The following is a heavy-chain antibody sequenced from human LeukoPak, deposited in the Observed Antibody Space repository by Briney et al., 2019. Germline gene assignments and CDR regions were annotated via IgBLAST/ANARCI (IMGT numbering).Heavy chain of an antibody. D-gene: IGHD3-10*01. J-gene: IGHJ4*02. V-gene: IGHV1-18*04. CDR1: GFTFTSHG. CDR2: ISAYNGKT. CDR3: ARGGLSGSGSIDY. Sequence: GASVKVSCKASGFTFTSHGFTWVRQAPGQGLEWMGWISAYNGKTNYAQKLQGRVTMSTGTSTSTVYMELRSLRSDDTALYYCARGGLSGSGSIDYWGQGTLVTVSS.